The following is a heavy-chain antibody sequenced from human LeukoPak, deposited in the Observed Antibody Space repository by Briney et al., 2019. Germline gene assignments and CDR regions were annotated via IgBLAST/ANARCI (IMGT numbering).Heavy chain of an antibody. D-gene: IGHD1-1*01. CDR2: IYTSGST. CDR3: ATGTNPPYYYYYMDV. CDR1: GGSISSGSYY. J-gene: IGHJ6*03. Sequence: SSETLSLTCTVSGGSISSGSYYWSWIRQPAGKGLEWIGRIYTSGSTNYNPSLKSRVTISVDTSKNQLSLKLSSVTAADTAVYYCATGTNPPYYYYYMDVWGKGTTVTISS. V-gene: IGHV4-61*02.